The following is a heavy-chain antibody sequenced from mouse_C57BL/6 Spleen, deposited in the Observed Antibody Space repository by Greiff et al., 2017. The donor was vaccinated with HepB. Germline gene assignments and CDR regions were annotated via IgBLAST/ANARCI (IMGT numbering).Heavy chain of an antibody. CDR1: GFTFSDYG. CDR2: ISSGSSTI. J-gene: IGHJ2*01. V-gene: IGHV5-17*01. D-gene: IGHD1-1*02. Sequence: EVKLMESGGGLVKPGGSLKLSCAASGFTFSDYGMHWVRQAPEKGLEWVAYISSGSSTIYYADTVKGRFTISRDNAKNTLFLQMTSLRSEDTAMYYCTMSDFGYWGQGTTLTVSS. CDR3: TMSDFGY.